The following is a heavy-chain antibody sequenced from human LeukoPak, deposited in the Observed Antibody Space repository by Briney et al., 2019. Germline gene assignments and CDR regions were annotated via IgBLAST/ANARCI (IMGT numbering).Heavy chain of an antibody. J-gene: IGHJ4*02. Sequence: ASVKVSCKASGYTFTCYYMHWVRQAPGQGLEWMGWINPNSGGTNYAQKFQGRVTMTRDTSISTAYMELSRLRSDDTAVYYCARGRYCSSTRSRYCSGGSFLYFDYWGQGTLVTVSS. CDR3: ARGRYCSSTRSRYCSGGSFLYFDY. V-gene: IGHV1-2*02. D-gene: IGHD2-15*01. CDR2: INPNSGGT. CDR1: GYTFTCYY.